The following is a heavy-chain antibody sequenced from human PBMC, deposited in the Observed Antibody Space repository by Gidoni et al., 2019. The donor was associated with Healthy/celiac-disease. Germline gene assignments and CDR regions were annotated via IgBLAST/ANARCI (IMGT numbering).Heavy chain of an antibody. CDR1: GGPFSSYA. D-gene: IGHD6-13*01. CDR3: ARHRDIAAAGRG. CDR2: IIPILGIA. V-gene: IGHV1-69*04. Sequence: QVQLVQSGAEVKKPGSSVKVSCTASGGPFSSYAISWVRQAPGQGLEWMGRIIPILGIANYAQKFQGRVTITADKSTSTAYMELSSLRSEDTAVYYCARHRDIAAAGRGWGQGTLVTVSA. J-gene: IGHJ4*02.